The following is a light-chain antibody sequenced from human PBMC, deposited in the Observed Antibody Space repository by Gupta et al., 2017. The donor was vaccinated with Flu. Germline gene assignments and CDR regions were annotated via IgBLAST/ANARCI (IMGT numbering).Light chain of an antibody. J-gene: IGKJ3*01. CDR1: QSPSGA. Sequence: ELVLTQSPGTLSLSPGERATLSCRASQSPSGALAWYQQKPGQAPRLLIFSASGRATGTPGRFSGSGSGTDFTLTISRLEPEDFAVYYCQQHAGSPFTFGPGTTVDIK. V-gene: IGKV3-20*01. CDR2: SAS. CDR3: QQHAGSPFT.